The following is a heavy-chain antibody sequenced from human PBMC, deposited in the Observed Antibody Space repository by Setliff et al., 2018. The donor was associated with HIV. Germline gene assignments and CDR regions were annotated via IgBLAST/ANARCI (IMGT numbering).Heavy chain of an antibody. V-gene: IGHV4-38-2*02. CDR3: ARAMRGVVVTNMYYYYGMDV. D-gene: IGHD2-21*02. Sequence: SETLSLTCTVSGYSISSGYYWGWIRQPPGKGLEWIGSIYHSGSTYYNPSLKSRVTISVDTSKNQFSLKLSSVTAADTAVYYCARAMRGVVVTNMYYYYGMDVWGRGTTVTSP. CDR1: GYSISSGYY. J-gene: IGHJ6*02. CDR2: IYHSGST.